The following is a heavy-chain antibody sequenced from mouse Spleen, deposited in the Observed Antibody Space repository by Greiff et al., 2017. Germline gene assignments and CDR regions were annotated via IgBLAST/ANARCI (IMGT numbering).Heavy chain of an antibody. CDR1: GFTFSSYA. Sequence: EVKVEESGGGLVKLGGSLKLSCAASGFTFSSYAMSWVRQTPEKRLEWVATISSGGGNTYYPDSVKGRFTISRDNAKNTLYLQMSSLKSEDTAMYYCARRSYGNYFDYWGQGTTLTVSS. CDR3: ARRSYGNYFDY. CDR2: ISSGGGNT. J-gene: IGHJ2*01. V-gene: IGHV5-9*04. D-gene: IGHD2-1*01.